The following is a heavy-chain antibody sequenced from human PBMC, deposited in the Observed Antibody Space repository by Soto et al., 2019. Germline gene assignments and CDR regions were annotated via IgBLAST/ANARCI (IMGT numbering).Heavy chain of an antibody. V-gene: IGHV1-18*01. CDR2: ISGYNGNT. J-gene: IGHJ6*02. CDR1: GYTFTNYG. CDR3: AREGQATYYYYGMAV. Sequence: QVQVVQSGDEVKKPGASVKVSCKASGYTFTNYGFSWVRQAPGQGLEWMGWISGYNGNTKYAEKFQGRGTMTTDTPTSPAPLALRRLRSATTAVYYCAREGQATYYYYGMAVWGQGTAVTVSS.